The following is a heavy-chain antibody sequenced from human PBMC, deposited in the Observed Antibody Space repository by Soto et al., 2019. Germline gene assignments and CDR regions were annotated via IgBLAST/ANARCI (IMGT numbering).Heavy chain of an antibody. D-gene: IGHD3-10*01. J-gene: IGHJ4*02. V-gene: IGHV1-18*01. CDR1: GYMFVTYG. Sequence: ASVKVSCKASGYMFVTYGINWVRQAPGQGLEWMGWISAYNGNTKYAQNLQGRVTMTTDASTSTDYMEMRSLRSDDKAVYYCARDLDGSGSYYNDYWGTGTLVTVSS. CDR2: ISAYNGNT. CDR3: ARDLDGSGSYYNDY.